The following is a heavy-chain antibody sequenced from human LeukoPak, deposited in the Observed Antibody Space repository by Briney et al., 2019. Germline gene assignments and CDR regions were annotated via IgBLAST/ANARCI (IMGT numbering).Heavy chain of an antibody. Sequence: GGSQSLLCAASGFTFSSYAMHWVRQARGRGREWVADISYDGSNKYYAHCVKGRCTISRDTSKNTLYLPMNSLRAEDTDVYYCVRERGYYGSVSYGADFDYGNQGPLVTVSA. J-gene: IGHJ4*02. CDR3: VRERGYYGSVSYGADFDY. CDR1: GFTFSSYA. D-gene: IGHD3-10*01. CDR2: ISYDGSNK. V-gene: IGHV3-30*04.